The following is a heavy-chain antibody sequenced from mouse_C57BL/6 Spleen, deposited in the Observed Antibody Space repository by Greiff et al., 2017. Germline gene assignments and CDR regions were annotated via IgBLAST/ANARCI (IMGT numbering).Heavy chain of an antibody. CDR2: IYPGDGDT. V-gene: IGHV1-80*01. CDR3: ARSGRSNYVEN. J-gene: IGHJ2*01. CDR1: GYAFSSYW. D-gene: IGHD2-5*01. Sequence: QVQLQQSGAELVKPGASVKISCKASGYAFSSYWMNWVKQRPGKGLEWIGQIYPGDGDTNYNGKFKGKATLTADKSSSTAYMQLSSLTSEDSAVDFCARSGRSNYVENWGQGTTLTVSS.